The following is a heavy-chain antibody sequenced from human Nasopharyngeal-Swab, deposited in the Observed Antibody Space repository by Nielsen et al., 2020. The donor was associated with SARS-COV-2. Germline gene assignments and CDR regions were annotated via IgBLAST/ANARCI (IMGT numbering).Heavy chain of an antibody. CDR3: TKGRSGVVPAALNY. D-gene: IGHD2-2*01. Sequence: LKISCATSGFTFDDFALHWVRQAPGKGLEWVSGISSSSDIMAYADSVKGRFIISRDNAKNSLYLQMNSLRAEDTALYYCTKGRSGVVPAALNYWGQGTLVTVSS. CDR2: ISSSSDIM. V-gene: IGHV3-9*01. J-gene: IGHJ4*02. CDR1: GFTFDDFA.